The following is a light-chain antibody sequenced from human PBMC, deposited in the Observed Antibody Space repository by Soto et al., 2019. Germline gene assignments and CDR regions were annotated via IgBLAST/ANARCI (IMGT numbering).Light chain of an antibody. CDR3: CSYAGSSTWV. Sequence: QSALTQPASVSGSPGQSITISCTGTSNDVGSYDLVSWYQHHPGKAPKLMISEVTKRPSGISDRFSGSKSGNTASLTISGLQAEDEADYSCCSYAGSSTWVFGGGTKVTVL. CDR1: SNDVGSYDL. J-gene: IGLJ3*02. CDR2: EVT. V-gene: IGLV2-23*02.